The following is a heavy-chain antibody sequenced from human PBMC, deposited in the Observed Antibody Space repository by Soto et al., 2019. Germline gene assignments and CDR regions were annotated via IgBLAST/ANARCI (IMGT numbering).Heavy chain of an antibody. J-gene: IGHJ5*02. Sequence: ASVKVSCKASGYTFTSYGISWVRQAPGQGLEWMGWISAYNGNTNYAQKLQGRVTMTTDTSTSTAYMELRSLRSDDTAVYYCAREGDILTGYYLDNWFDPWGQGTLVTVSS. D-gene: IGHD3-9*01. CDR1: GYTFTSYG. CDR2: ISAYNGNT. V-gene: IGHV1-18*04. CDR3: AREGDILTGYYLDNWFDP.